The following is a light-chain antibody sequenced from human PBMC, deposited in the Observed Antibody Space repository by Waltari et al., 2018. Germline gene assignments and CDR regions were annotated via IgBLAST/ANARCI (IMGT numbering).Light chain of an antibody. V-gene: IGKV1-33*01. CDR2: EAS. CDR3: QQPNNLPVT. CDR1: QDIRNN. Sequence: DIQMTQSPSSLSASVGERVTITCQANQDIRNNLNWYQQKPGKAPNLLIFEASTLETGVPSRFSGSGFGRDFSFTISSLQSEDIATYFCQQPNNLPVTFGPGTKVHIK. J-gene: IGKJ3*01.